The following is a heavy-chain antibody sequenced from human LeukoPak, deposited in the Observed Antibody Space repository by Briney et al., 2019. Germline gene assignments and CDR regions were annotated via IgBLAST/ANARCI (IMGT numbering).Heavy chain of an antibody. D-gene: IGHD6-13*01. CDR2: INHSGST. CDR3: ERGRGIAALGGV. V-gene: IGHV4-34*01. J-gene: IGHJ6*02. Sequence: SETLSLTCAVYGGSFSGYYWSWIRQPPGKGREWIGEINHSGSTKYNPPLKSRVTISVDTSKNKFSLKPSSVTAADAAVYYCERGRGIAALGGVWGQGTTVTVSS. CDR1: GGSFSGYY.